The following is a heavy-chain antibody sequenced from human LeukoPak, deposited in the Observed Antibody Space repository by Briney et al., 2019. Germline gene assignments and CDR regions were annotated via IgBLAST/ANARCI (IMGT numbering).Heavy chain of an antibody. V-gene: IGHV1-46*01. D-gene: IGHD5-12*01. Sequence: GASVKVSCKASGYTFANSLIHWVRQAPGQGLEWMGTINPSGGSTRYAQKFQGRVTMTSDTSTSTVYMELSSLRSEDTALFYCARRGYSGYEDYWGQGTLVTVSS. CDR2: INPSGGST. CDR1: GYTFANSL. CDR3: ARRGYSGYEDY. J-gene: IGHJ4*02.